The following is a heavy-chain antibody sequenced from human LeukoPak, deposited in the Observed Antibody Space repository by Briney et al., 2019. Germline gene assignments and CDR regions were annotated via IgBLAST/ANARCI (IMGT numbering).Heavy chain of an antibody. CDR1: GLTFSSHA. D-gene: IGHD3-3*01. J-gene: IGHJ4*02. CDR3: AKDRSDFWSGSLDY. Sequence: GGSLRLSCAASGLTFSSHAMSWVRQAPGKGLEWVSGITGSGGGTYYADSMKGRFTISRDNSKNTLYLQINSLRAEDTAIYYCAKDRSDFWSGSLDYWGQGALVTVSS. V-gene: IGHV3-23*01. CDR2: ITGSGGGT.